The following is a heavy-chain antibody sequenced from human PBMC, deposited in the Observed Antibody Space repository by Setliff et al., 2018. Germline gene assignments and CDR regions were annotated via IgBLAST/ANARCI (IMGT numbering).Heavy chain of an antibody. CDR2: TIPMFGTT. CDR3: VREGVDRRSSTDYRYYMDV. CDR1: GYSFTNYG. Sequence: GASVKVSCKTSGYSFTNYGINWVRQAPGQGLEWMGGTIPMFGTTEYAQKFQGRLTIITDESTNTAFMQLSSLRSDDTAVYYCVREGVDRRSSTDYRYYMDVWGKGTTVTAP. V-gene: IGHV1-69*05. J-gene: IGHJ6*03. D-gene: IGHD6-6*01.